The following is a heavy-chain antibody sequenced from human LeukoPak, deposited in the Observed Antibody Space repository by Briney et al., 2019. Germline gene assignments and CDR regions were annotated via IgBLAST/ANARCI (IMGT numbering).Heavy chain of an antibody. CDR1: GGSFSGYY. CDR2: INHRGST. CDR3: ADRRRYSYGLDY. Sequence: PSETLSLTCAVYGGSFSGYYWSWIRQPPGKGLEWMGEINHRGSTNYNPSLKTRDTISVDTSKNQFSLKLSSVTAADTAVYYCADRRRYSYGLDYWGQGTLVTVSS. V-gene: IGHV4-34*01. J-gene: IGHJ4*02. D-gene: IGHD5-18*01.